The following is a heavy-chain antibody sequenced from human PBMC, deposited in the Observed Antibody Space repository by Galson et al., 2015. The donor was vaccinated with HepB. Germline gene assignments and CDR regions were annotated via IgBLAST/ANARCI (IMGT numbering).Heavy chain of an antibody. Sequence: SVKVSCKASGGTFSSYAISWVRQAPGQGLEWMGGIIPIFGTANYAQKFQGRVTITADESTSTAYMELSSLRSEDTAVYYCARDRYNWDRPQEYYFDYWGQGTLVTVSS. CDR2: IIPIFGTA. CDR3: ARDRYNWDRPQEYYFDY. D-gene: IGHD1-20*01. J-gene: IGHJ4*02. V-gene: IGHV1-69*13. CDR1: GGTFSSYA.